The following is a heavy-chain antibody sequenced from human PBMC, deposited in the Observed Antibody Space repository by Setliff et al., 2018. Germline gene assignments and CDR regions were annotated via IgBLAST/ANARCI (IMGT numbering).Heavy chain of an antibody. D-gene: IGHD3-3*01. Sequence: SETLSLTCAVSGGSLNSGSYYWSWIRQSTERGLEWLGRLHTSGSTTYNPALNSRVTISVDTSTNQFSLRLTSLTAADTAVYYCRFWSGYYKNDYWGQGTLVTVSS. J-gene: IGHJ4*02. CDR3: RFWSGYYKNDY. V-gene: IGHV4-61*02. CDR2: LHTSGST. CDR1: GGSLNSGSYY.